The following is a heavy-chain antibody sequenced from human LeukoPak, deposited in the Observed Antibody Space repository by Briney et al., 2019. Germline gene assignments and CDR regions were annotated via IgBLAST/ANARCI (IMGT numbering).Heavy chain of an antibody. Sequence: ASVKVSCKASGYTFTGYYMHWVRQAPGQGLEWMGWINPNSGGTNYAQKFQGRVTMTRDTSISTAYMELSRLRSDDTAVYYCAREHLGGARRYNWFDPWGQGTLVTVSS. J-gene: IGHJ5*02. CDR2: INPNSGGT. CDR1: GYTFTGYY. V-gene: IGHV1-2*02. D-gene: IGHD3-16*01. CDR3: AREHLGGARRYNWFDP.